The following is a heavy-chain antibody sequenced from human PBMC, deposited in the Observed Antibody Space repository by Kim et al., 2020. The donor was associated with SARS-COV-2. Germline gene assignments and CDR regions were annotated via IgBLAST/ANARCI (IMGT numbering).Heavy chain of an antibody. J-gene: IGHJ4*02. Sequence: GGSLRLSCTASGFTFSSYAMTWVRQAPGKGLEWVSGISDSGGRTYYADSVKGRFTISRDNSKNTLYLQINTLSAEDTALYYCAKAGQRLVWDYVDYWGQG. CDR2: ISDSGGRT. D-gene: IGHD6-13*01. CDR3: AKAGQRLVWDYVDY. CDR1: GFTFSSYA. V-gene: IGHV3-23*01.